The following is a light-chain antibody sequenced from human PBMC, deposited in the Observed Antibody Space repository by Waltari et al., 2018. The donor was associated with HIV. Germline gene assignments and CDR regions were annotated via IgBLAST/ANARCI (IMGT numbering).Light chain of an antibody. CDR2: TAS. J-gene: IGKJ3*01. Sequence: IQLTPSPLSLSASVVDRVTIACRARQELNPFLAWFKQRPGKAPKALIYTASSVQHGVPSKFSGRGAGTNVSLTNSCLQPEDFATYDCQQYNTYPGTLGHGTKVDI. CDR3: QQYNTYPGT. V-gene: IGKV1-16*02. CDR1: QELNPF.